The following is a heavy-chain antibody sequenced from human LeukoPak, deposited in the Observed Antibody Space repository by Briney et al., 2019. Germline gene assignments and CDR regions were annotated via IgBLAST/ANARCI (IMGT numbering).Heavy chain of an antibody. CDR1: GYTFTGYY. D-gene: IGHD6-19*01. J-gene: IGHJ5*02. CDR3: ARDFSSGWYGGWFDP. Sequence: ASVKVSCKASGYTFTGYYMHWVRQAPGQGLEWMGWINPNSGGTNYAQKFQGRVTMTRDTSISTAYMELSRLRSDDTAVYYCARDFSSGWYGGWFDPWGQGTLVTVSP. CDR2: INPNSGGT. V-gene: IGHV1-2*02.